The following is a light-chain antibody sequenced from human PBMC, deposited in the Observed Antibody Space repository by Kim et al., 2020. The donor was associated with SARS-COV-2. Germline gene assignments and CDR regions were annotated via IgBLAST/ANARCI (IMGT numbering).Light chain of an antibody. Sequence: GQSITISCTETSSDVGGNNYVSWYQQHPGKAPKLMIYDVSNRPSGVSNRFSGSKSGNTASLTISGLQAEDEADYYCSSYTSSSTLVFGGGTQLTVL. CDR1: SSDVGGNNY. CDR3: SSYTSSSTLV. J-gene: IGLJ3*02. CDR2: DVS. V-gene: IGLV2-14*03.